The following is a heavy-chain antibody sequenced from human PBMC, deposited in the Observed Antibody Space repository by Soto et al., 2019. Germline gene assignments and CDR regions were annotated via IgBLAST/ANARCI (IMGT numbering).Heavy chain of an antibody. V-gene: IGHV5-51*01. D-gene: IGHD1-26*01. CDR3: VRREWPEGAEDDI. J-gene: IGHJ3*02. CDR2: IYPGDSDT. Sequence: GEALKISCKGSGYSFTSYWIGWVRQMPGKGLEWMGIIYPGDSDTRYSPSFQGQVTISADKSISTAYLQWSSLKASDTAMYYCVRREWPEGAEDDIWGQGTMVPVSS. CDR1: GYSFTSYW.